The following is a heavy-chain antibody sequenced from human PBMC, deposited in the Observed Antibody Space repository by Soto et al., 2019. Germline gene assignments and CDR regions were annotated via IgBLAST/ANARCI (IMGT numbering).Heavy chain of an antibody. Sequence: GESLKISCKGSGYTFTNFWITWVRQMPGKGLEWMGRIEPSDSYTNFSPSFEGHVSISVDKSISTVYLQWSSLKASDTAMYYCVTYCSGGSCYLDYYYYGMDVWGQGTMVTVS. CDR3: VTYCSGGSCYLDYYYYGMDV. CDR1: GYTFTNFW. J-gene: IGHJ6*02. V-gene: IGHV5-10-1*01. D-gene: IGHD2-15*01. CDR2: IEPSDSYT.